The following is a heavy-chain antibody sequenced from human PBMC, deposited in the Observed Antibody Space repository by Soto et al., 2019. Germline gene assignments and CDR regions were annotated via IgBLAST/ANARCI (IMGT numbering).Heavy chain of an antibody. CDR3: VREYTWSYHDAFDI. D-gene: IGHD1-20*01. Sequence: GGSLRLSCAASGFTLSNYGMTWVRQAPGKGLEWISYISSGSDSKYYADSVKGRFTISRDNAKNSLFLQMNSLRDEDTAVYYCVREYTWSYHDAFDIWGQGTMVTVSS. CDR2: ISSGSDSK. V-gene: IGHV3-48*02. J-gene: IGHJ3*02. CDR1: GFTLSNYG.